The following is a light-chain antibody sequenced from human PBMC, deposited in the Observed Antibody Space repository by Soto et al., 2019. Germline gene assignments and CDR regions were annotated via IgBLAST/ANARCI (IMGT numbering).Light chain of an antibody. Sequence: DIQMTQSPSTVSASVGDRVTITCRASQSISSWLAWYQQKPGKAPKLLIYKASNLESGVPSRFSGSGSVTEFTLTITSLQPDDFAIYYCQQYYSYSATFGQGNKVEIK. J-gene: IGKJ1*01. CDR3: QQYYSYSAT. CDR2: KAS. CDR1: QSISSW. V-gene: IGKV1-5*03.